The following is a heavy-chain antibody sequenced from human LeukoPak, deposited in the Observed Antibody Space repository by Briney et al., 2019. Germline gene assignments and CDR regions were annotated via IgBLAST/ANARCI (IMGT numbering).Heavy chain of an antibody. Sequence: PGGSLRLSCAASGFTFSSYAMSWVRQAPGKGLEWVAVISYDGSNKYYADSVKGRFTISRDNSKNTLYLQMNSLRAEDTAVYYCARDSDVDTAMDHYYYYYMDVWGKGTTVTVSS. J-gene: IGHJ6*03. D-gene: IGHD5-18*01. V-gene: IGHV3-30-3*01. CDR1: GFTFSSYA. CDR2: ISYDGSNK. CDR3: ARDSDVDTAMDHYYYYYMDV.